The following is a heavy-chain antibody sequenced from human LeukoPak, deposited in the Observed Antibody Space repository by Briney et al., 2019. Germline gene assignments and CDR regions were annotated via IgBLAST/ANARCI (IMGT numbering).Heavy chain of an antibody. V-gene: IGHV1-69*04. CDR2: IIPILGIA. CDR3: ARDASETLNWFDP. CDR1: GYTFTSYY. J-gene: IGHJ5*02. Sequence: ASVKVSCKASGYTFTSYYMHWVRQAPGQGLEWMGRIIPILGIANYAQKFQGRVTITADKSTSTAYMELSSLRSEDTAVYYCARDASETLNWFDPWGQGTLVTVSS. D-gene: IGHD1-14*01.